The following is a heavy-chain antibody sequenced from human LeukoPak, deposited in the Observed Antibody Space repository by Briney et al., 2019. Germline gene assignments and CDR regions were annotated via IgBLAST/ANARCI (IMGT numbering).Heavy chain of an antibody. CDR2: INWNGGST. D-gene: IGHD3-22*01. V-gene: IGHV3-20*04. Sequence: PGGSLTLSCAASGITFDDYGMSWVRQAPGKGLEWVSGINWNGGSTGYADSVKGRFTVSRDNAKNSLYLQMNSLRAEDTALYYCARGGDSSGSYFDYWGQGTLVTVSS. CDR1: GITFDDYG. CDR3: ARGGDSSGSYFDY. J-gene: IGHJ4*02.